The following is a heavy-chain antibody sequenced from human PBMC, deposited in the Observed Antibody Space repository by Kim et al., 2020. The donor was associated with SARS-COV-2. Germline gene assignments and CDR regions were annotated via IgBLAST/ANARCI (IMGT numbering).Heavy chain of an antibody. CDR3: AKSFSGSYFGYDY. CDR2: ISYDGSNK. J-gene: IGHJ4*02. CDR1: GFTFNTYG. Sequence: GGSLRLSCAASGFTFNTYGMHWVRQAPGKGLEWVAVISYDGSNKYNADSVKGRFTISRDNSKNTLYLQMNSLRLEDTAVYYCAKSFSGSYFGYDYWGQGTLVTVSS. D-gene: IGHD1-26*01. V-gene: IGHV3-30*18.